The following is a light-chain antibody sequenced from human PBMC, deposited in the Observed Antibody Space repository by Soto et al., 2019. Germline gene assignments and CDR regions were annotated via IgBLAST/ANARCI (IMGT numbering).Light chain of an antibody. CDR3: QQRGNWPPT. CDR1: QGSSSY. Sequence: IQLTQSPSSLSASVGDRVTITCRASQGSSSYLAWYQQKPGKAPKLLIYAASTLQSGVPSRFSGSGSGTDFTRTISSLQPEDFAVYYCQQRGNWPPTFGRGTKVEV. V-gene: IGKV1-9*01. CDR2: AAS. J-gene: IGKJ1*01.